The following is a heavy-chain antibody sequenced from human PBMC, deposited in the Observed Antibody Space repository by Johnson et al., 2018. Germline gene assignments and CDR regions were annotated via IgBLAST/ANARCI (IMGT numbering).Heavy chain of an antibody. J-gene: IGHJ6*03. CDR1: GFTFSSYA. V-gene: IGHV3-30-3*01. Sequence: QVQLVQSGGGVVQXGRSXRLXCAASGFTFSSYAMHWVRQAPGKGLEWVAVISYDGSNKYYADSVKGRFTISRENSKNTLYLQMNSLRAEDTAVYYCAREGPFYYMDVWGKGTTVTVSS. CDR3: AREGPFYYMDV. CDR2: ISYDGSNK.